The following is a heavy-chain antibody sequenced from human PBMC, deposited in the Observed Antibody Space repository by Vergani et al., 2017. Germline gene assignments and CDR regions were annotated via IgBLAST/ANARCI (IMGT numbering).Heavy chain of an antibody. D-gene: IGHD3-10*01. J-gene: IGHJ4*02. CDR1: GFTFSSAW. V-gene: IGHV3-15*01. CDR2: IKSKTDGGTT. CDR3: TTTPPGRKGDGY. Sequence: EVELVESGGGLVQPGGSLRLSCAVSGFTFSSAWMTWVRQAPGRGLEWVGRIKSKTDGGTTDYAAPVKGRFTISRDDSKTTLYLQMSSLRTEDTAVYFCTTTPPGRKGDGYWGQGTLVSVSS.